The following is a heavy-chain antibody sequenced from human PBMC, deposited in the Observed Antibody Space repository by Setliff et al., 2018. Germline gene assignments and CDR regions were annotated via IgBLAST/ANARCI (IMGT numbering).Heavy chain of an antibody. J-gene: IGHJ4*02. CDR2: IYYRGDT. CDR1: GASLSSGTYY. Sequence: SETLSLTCTVSGASLSSGTYYWGWIRQPPGRGLEWIGRIYYRGDTYYNASLKGRLTISVDTAQNQFSLRLTSVTAADTAVYYCARTGTYRYFDYWGQGALVTVSS. D-gene: IGHD1-1*01. CDR3: ARTGTYRYFDY. V-gene: IGHV4-39*01.